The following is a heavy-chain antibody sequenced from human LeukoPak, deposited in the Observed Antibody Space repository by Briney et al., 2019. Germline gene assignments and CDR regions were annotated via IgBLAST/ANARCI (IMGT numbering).Heavy chain of an antibody. D-gene: IGHD1-20*01. J-gene: IGHJ4*02. Sequence: GGSLRLSCAASGFTFSSYAMSWVRQAPGKGLEWVSAISGSGGSTYYADSVKGRFTISRDNSKNTLYLQMNSLRAEDAAVYYCAKDTSYGITGKPYYFDYWGQGTLVTVSS. CDR2: ISGSGGST. CDR1: GFTFSSYA. CDR3: AKDTSYGITGKPYYFDY. V-gene: IGHV3-23*01.